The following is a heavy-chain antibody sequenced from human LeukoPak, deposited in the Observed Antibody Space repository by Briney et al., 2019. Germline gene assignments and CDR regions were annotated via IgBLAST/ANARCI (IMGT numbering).Heavy chain of an antibody. J-gene: IGHJ6*03. CDR1: GFTFSDSR. D-gene: IGHD3-3*01. CDR3: ARVQYYEFSSGYRGIYMDV. V-gene: IGHV3-21*01. CDR2: ITSTSGHI. Sequence: PGGSLRLSCAASGFTFSDSRMNWVRQAPGRWLEWVSSITSTSGHIFYGGSVQGRFTISRDNARNSLFLQMNSLRAEDTAVYYCARVQYYEFSSGYRGIYMDVWGKGTTVTVSS.